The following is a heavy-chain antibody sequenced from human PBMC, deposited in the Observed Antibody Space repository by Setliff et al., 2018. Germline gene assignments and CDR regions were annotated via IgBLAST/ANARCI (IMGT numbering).Heavy chain of an antibody. J-gene: IGHJ4*01. CDR1: GYTFTGYY. V-gene: IGHV1-2*06. D-gene: IGHD3-22*01. Sequence: GASVKVSCKASGYTFTGYYMHWVRQAPGQGLEWMGRINPNSGDIFYAPKFAGRVTMTRDTPISTVYMELSLLTSDDTAVYFCARRDGRSGYLGFDLWGHGSLVTSPQ. CDR2: INPNSGDI. CDR3: ARRDGRSGYLGFDL.